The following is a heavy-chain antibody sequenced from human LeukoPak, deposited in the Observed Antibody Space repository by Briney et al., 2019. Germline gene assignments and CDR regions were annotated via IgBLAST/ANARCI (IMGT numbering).Heavy chain of an antibody. Sequence: DPGGSLRLSCAASGFTFSTYNMNWVRQAPGKGLEWVSYISSSSTYIYYADSVKGRFTISRDNAKNSLYLQMNSLRAEDTAVYYCARRNAMDVWGQGTTVIVFS. CDR2: ISSSSTYI. CDR3: ARRNAMDV. J-gene: IGHJ6*02. CDR1: GFTFSTYN. V-gene: IGHV3-21*01.